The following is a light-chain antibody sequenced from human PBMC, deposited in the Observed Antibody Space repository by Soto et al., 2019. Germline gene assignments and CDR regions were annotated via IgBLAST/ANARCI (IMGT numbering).Light chain of an antibody. V-gene: IGLV1-44*01. Sequence: QSVRTQPPSASGTPGQRVTISCSGSSSNIGSNTVNWYQQLPGTAPKLLIDSNNQRPSGVPDRFSGSKSGTSASLAISVLKSEDEADYYCAAWDDSLNGLFGGGTKLTVL. CDR3: AAWDDSLNGL. CDR1: SSNIGSNT. J-gene: IGLJ3*02. CDR2: SNN.